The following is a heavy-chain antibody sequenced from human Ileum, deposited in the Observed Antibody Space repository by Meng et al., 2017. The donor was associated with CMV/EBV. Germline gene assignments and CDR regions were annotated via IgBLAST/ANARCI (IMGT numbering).Heavy chain of an antibody. CDR3: ARNVGFYSSQIAY. V-gene: IGHV4-39*07. D-gene: IGHD3-3*01. J-gene: IGHJ4*02. Sequence: HLQEWGPGLVKPSATLSLNCTTSGGSTTSSTYYWGWLRQPPGKGLEWIGSVYYSGTTYYNPSLKSRVNMSIDTSKNRFSLKLSSATAADTAVYYCARNVGFYSSQIAYWGQGALVTVSS. CDR1: GGSTTSSTYY. CDR2: VYYSGTT.